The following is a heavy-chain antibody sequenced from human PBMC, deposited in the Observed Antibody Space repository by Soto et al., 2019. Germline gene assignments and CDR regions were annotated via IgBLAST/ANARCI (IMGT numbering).Heavy chain of an antibody. V-gene: IGHV3-30*18. D-gene: IGHD3-22*01. Sequence: QVQLVESGGGVVQPGRSLRLSCAASGSTFRNYGIHWVRQAPGKGLQWVATISFDGSNTHYVDSVQGRFTISRDNSVNTVFLQMNGLRVDDTAVYYCAKDPHVYSCSGYSVLDQLGQGTLVTLSS. CDR2: ISFDGSNT. J-gene: IGHJ4*02. CDR3: AKDPHVYSCSGYSVLDQ. CDR1: GSTFRNYG.